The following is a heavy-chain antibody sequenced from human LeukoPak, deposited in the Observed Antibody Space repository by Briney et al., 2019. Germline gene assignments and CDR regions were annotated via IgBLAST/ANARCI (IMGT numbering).Heavy chain of an antibody. CDR1: GGTFSSYA. Sequence: SVKLSCKASGGTFSSYAISWVRQAPGQGLEWMGGIIPIFGTANYAQKFQGRVTITADESTSTAYMELSSLRSEDTAVYYCARAGQLLRGNWFAPWGQGTLVTVSS. J-gene: IGHJ5*02. D-gene: IGHD2-2*01. CDR2: IIPIFGTA. CDR3: ARAGQLLRGNWFAP. V-gene: IGHV1-69*13.